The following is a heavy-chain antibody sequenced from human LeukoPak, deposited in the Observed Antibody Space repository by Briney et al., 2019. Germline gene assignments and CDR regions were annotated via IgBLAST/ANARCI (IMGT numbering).Heavy chain of an antibody. D-gene: IGHD5-12*01. CDR3: ARVRPWGGYVRGFDY. Sequence: ASVKVSCKASGYTFTGYYMHWVRQAPGQGLECMGWINPNSGGTNYAQKFQGRVTMTRGTSISTAYMELSRLRSDDTAVYYCARVRPWGGYVRGFDYWGQGTLVTVSS. J-gene: IGHJ4*02. CDR2: INPNSGGT. V-gene: IGHV1-2*02. CDR1: GYTFTGYY.